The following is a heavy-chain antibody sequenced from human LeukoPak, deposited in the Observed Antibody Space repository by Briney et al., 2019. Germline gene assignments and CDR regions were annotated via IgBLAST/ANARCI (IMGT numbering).Heavy chain of an antibody. J-gene: IGHJ5*02. CDR1: GFTFSSYW. V-gene: IGHV3-74*01. CDR3: ATAGEYRFGH. D-gene: IGHD3-10*01. Sequence: PGGSLRLSCATSGFTFSSYWMRWVRQDPGKELVWVSRMNPDGSTINYADSVKGRFTISRDNAKSTLYLQMNNLRLEDTAVYYCATAGEYRFGHWGQGTLVSVSS. CDR2: MNPDGSTI.